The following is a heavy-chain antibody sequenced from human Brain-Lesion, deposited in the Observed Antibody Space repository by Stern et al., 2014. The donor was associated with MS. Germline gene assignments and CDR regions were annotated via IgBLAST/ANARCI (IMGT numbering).Heavy chain of an antibody. CDR1: GYIFTGYY. Sequence: VQLEESGAEVKKPGASVKVSCKTSGYIFTGYYIHWVRQAPGQGLEWMARINLNTGGTKYAQKFQGRVTMSRDTSISTAYVELSSLTSDDTAVYYCARDKRGITIFGVVTDYYYLGMDVWGQGTTVTVSS. D-gene: IGHD3-3*01. V-gene: IGHV1-2*06. CDR2: INLNTGGT. CDR3: ARDKRGITIFGVVTDYYYLGMDV. J-gene: IGHJ6*02.